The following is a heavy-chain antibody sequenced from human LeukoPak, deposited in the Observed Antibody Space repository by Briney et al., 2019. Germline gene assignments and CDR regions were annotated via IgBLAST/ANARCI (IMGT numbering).Heavy chain of an antibody. J-gene: IGHJ1*01. D-gene: IGHD1-1*01. CDR1: GFTFDDYA. V-gene: IGHV3-9*01. Sequence: GGSLRLSCAASGFTFDDYAMHWVRQAPGKGLEWGSGISWNSGSIGYADSVKGRFTISRDNAKNSLYLQMNSLRAEDTALYYCAKDMDRTGWYFQHWGQGTLVTVSS. CDR2: ISWNSGSI. CDR3: AKDMDRTGWYFQH.